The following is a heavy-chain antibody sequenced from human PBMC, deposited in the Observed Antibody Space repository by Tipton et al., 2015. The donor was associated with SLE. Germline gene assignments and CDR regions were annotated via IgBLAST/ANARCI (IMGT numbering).Heavy chain of an antibody. CDR1: GVSISSSRYYST. J-gene: IGHJ3*01. CDR2: ISSTGST. Sequence: LRLSCTVSGVSISSSRYYSTWSWIRQSAGKGLDWIGRISSTGSTNYNPSLKSRVTMSVDTSKNQFSLKLSSVTAADTAMYYCVRERKYVVRFRELVAPDLWGQGTAITVSS. V-gene: IGHV4-61*02. D-gene: IGHD1-26*01. CDR3: VRERKYVVRFRELVAPDL.